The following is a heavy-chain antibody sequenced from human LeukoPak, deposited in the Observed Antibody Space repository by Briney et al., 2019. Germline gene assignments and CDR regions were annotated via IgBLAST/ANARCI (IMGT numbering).Heavy chain of an antibody. CDR1: GFTFSSYG. V-gene: IGHV3-30*18. J-gene: IGHJ4*02. CDR2: ISYDGSNK. Sequence: GGSLRLSCAASGFTFSSYGMHWVRQAPGKGLEWVAVISYDGSNKYYADSVKGRFTISRDNSKNTLYLQMNSLRAEDTALYYCAKDSTLVWGQGTLVTVSS. CDR3: AKDSTLV. D-gene: IGHD3-16*01.